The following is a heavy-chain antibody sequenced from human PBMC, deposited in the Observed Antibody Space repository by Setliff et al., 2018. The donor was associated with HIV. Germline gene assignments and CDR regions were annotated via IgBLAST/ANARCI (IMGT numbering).Heavy chain of an antibody. J-gene: IGHJ4*02. Sequence: GGSLRLSCGVSGFTFTIYAMHWVRQAPGKGLEWVALISYDGSNKYYADSVKGRFTISRDNGKNSLYLQMNSLRAEDTALYYCAREKGYDSSGYVDYWGQGTLVTVSS. CDR1: GFTFTIYA. CDR3: AREKGYDSSGYVDY. V-gene: IGHV3-30-3*01. CDR2: ISYDGSNK. D-gene: IGHD3-22*01.